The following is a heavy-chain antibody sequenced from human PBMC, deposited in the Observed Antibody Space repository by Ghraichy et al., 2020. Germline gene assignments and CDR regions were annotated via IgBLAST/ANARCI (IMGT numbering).Heavy chain of an antibody. CDR2: IYYSGST. CDR3: ARDGGIGSGWLDP. J-gene: IGHJ5*02. V-gene: IGHV4-59*01. Sequence: SETLSLTCTVSGGSISSYYWSWIRQPPGKGLEWIGYIYYSGSTNYNPSLKSRVTISVDTSKNQFSLKLSSVTAADTAVYYCARDGGIGSGWLDPWGQGTLVTVSS. D-gene: IGHD6-19*01. CDR1: GGSISSYY.